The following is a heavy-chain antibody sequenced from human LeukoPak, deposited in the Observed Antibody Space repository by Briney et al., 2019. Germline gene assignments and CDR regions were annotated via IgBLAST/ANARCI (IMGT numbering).Heavy chain of an antibody. CDR2: IYTSGST. J-gene: IGHJ3*02. D-gene: IGHD2-21*02. CDR1: GGSISSYY. V-gene: IGHV4-4*09. CDR3: ARHFVVVTAIHFPAFDI. Sequence: PSETLSLTCTVSGGSISSYYWSWIRQPPGKGLEWIGYIYTSGSTNYNPSLKSRVTISVDTSKNQFSLKLSSVTAADTAVYYCARHFVVVTAIHFPAFDIWGQGTVVTVSS.